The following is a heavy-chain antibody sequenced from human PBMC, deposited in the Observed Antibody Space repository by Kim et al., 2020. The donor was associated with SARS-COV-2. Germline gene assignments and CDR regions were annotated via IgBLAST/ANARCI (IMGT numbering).Heavy chain of an antibody. Sequence: GGSLRLSCAASGFTFNNYAMTWVRQAPGKELEWVSSISGSGGTTYAADSVKGRFIISRDNSRNTLSLQMNNLRFDDTAIYYCAKDVGEGRIYFDYWGLGT. CDR1: GFTFNNYA. D-gene: IGHD3-10*01. CDR3: AKDVGEGRIYFDY. V-gene: IGHV3-23*01. CDR2: ISGSGGTT. J-gene: IGHJ4*02.